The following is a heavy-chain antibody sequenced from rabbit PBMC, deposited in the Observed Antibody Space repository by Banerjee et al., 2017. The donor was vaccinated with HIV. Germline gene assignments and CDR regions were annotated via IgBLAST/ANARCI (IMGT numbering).Heavy chain of an antibody. CDR1: GFSFSSGLP. D-gene: IGHD6-1*01. J-gene: IGHJ4*01. V-gene: IGHV1S7*01. CDR3: VRVFRYAGYAYATGDFNL. Sequence: QLEESGGGLVKPGASLTLTCKASGFSFSSGLPMCWVRQAPGKGLEWIGYIDPVFGSTYYASWVNGRFTISSHNAQNTLYLQLNSLTAADTATYFCVRVFRYAGYAYATGDFNLWGPGTLVTVS. CDR2: IDPVFGST.